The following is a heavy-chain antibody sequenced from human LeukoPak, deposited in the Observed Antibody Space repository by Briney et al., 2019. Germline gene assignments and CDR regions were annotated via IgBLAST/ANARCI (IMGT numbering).Heavy chain of an antibody. CDR3: ARGLRGSPAFDY. J-gene: IGHJ4*02. CDR1: GYTLTGYY. Sequence: ASVKVSCKASGYTLTGYYVHWVRQAPGQGLEWMGWINPNSGGTNYAQKFQGRVTMTRDTSISTAYMELSRLRSDDTAVYYCARGLRGSPAFDYWGQGTLVTVSS. V-gene: IGHV1-2*02. CDR2: INPNSGGT. D-gene: IGHD2-2*01.